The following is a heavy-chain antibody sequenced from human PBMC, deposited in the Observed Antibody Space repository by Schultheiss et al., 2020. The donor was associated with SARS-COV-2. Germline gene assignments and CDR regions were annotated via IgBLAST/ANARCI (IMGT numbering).Heavy chain of an antibody. J-gene: IGHJ4*02. CDR1: GGSISSYY. V-gene: IGHV4-59*12. CDR2: IYNSGST. Sequence: SETLSLTCTVSGGSISSYYWRWIRQPPGKGLEWIGYIYNSGSTNYNPSLKSRVTISVDTSKNQFSLKLSSVTAADTAVYYCAKGRIVVPAAMRRSGNIDYWGQGTLVTVSS. CDR3: AKGRIVVPAAMRRSGNIDY. D-gene: IGHD2-2*01.